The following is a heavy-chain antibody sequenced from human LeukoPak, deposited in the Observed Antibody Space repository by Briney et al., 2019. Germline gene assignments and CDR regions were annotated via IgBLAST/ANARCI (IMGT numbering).Heavy chain of an antibody. J-gene: IGHJ4*02. V-gene: IGHV1-8*01. D-gene: IGHD1-26*01. CDR1: GYTFTSYD. CDR3: ASLKGDSGSYPYFDY. Sequence: GASVKVSCKASGYTFTSYDINWVRQATGQGLEWMGWMNPNSGNTGYAQKFQGRVTMTRNTSISTAYMELSSPRSEDTAVYYCASLKGDSGSYPYFDYWGQGTLVTVSS. CDR2: MNPNSGNT.